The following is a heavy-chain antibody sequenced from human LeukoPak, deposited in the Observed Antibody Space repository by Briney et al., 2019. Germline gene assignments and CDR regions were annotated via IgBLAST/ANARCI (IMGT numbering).Heavy chain of an antibody. CDR3: ARQVWSTGFLDY. CDR1: GDSFSSVTDY. CDR2: VDYSGGT. J-gene: IGHJ4*02. Sequence: PSETLSLTCTVSGDSFSSVTDYWAWIRQPPGKGLEWIASVDYSGGTYYNPSLESRVAISADMSKNQFSLKLTSVTAADTAVYYCARQVWSTGFLDYWGQGSLVTVSS. D-gene: IGHD2-8*02. V-gene: IGHV4-39*01.